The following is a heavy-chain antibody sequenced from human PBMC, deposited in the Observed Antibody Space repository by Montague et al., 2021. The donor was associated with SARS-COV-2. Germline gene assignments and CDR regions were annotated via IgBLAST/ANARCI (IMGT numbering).Heavy chain of an antibody. V-gene: IGHV4-39*01. J-gene: IGHJ4*02. CDR3: ARREDYYGSGSYPN. Sequence: SETLSLTCTVSGGSISSYYWSWIRQPPGTGLEWIGSIYYSWSTYYNPSLKRRVTISVDTSKNQFSLKLSSVTAADTAVYYCARREDYYGSGSYPNWGQGTLVTVSS. CDR2: IYYSWST. D-gene: IGHD3-10*01. CDR1: GGSISSYY.